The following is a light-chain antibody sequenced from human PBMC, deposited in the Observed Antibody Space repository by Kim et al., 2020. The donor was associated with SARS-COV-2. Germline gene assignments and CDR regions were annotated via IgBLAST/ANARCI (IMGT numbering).Light chain of an antibody. CDR2: EAS. CDR1: QSVGLY. Sequence: LSPGERATLSCRASQSVGLYLAWYQQKPGQAPRLLISEASNRATGIPARFSGSGSGTDFTLTISSLEPEDFAVYYCQQRSNWPLTFGGGTKVDIK. CDR3: QQRSNWPLT. V-gene: IGKV3-11*01. J-gene: IGKJ4*01.